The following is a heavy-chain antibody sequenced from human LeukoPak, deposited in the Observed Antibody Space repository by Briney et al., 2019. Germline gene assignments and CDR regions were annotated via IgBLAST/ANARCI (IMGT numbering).Heavy chain of an antibody. CDR2: IIPILDIA. Sequence: SVKVSCKASGDTLSSYAISWVRQAPGQGLECMGRIIPILDIATYAQKFQGRVTITADKSTSTAYMELSSLSSEDTAVYYCARDQGVTVPPPYGLDVWGQGTTVTVSS. CDR1: GDTLSSYA. V-gene: IGHV1-69*04. CDR3: ARDQGVTVPPPYGLDV. J-gene: IGHJ6*02. D-gene: IGHD3-10*01.